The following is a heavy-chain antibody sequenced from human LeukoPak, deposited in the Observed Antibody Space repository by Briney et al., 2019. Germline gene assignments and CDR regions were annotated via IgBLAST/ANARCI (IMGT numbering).Heavy chain of an antibody. CDR1: GYSFTSDW. CDR2: IYPGDSDT. V-gene: IGHV5-51*01. CDR3: ARPLTTGYDGMDV. J-gene: IGHJ6*02. Sequence: GESLKISCKGSGYSFTSDWIGWVRQMPGKGLEWMGIIYPGDSDTRYSPSFQGQVTISADKSISTAYLQWSSLKASDTAIYYCARPLTTGYDGMDVWGLGTTVTVSS. D-gene: IGHD1-14*01.